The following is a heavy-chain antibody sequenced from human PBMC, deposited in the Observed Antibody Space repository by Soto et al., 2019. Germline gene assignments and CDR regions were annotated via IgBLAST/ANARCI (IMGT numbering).Heavy chain of an antibody. CDR3: ARHGGTPDLYFDY. Sequence: GGSLRLSCAASGFIFGAHAMSWVRQAPGKGLECVSAINWIGGSTNYADSMKDRFTISRDNAKNSLYLQMSSLRAEDTALYYCARHGGTPDLYFDYWGQGTPVTVSS. D-gene: IGHD3-16*01. CDR2: INWIGGST. V-gene: IGHV3-20*04. J-gene: IGHJ4*02. CDR1: GFIFGAHA.